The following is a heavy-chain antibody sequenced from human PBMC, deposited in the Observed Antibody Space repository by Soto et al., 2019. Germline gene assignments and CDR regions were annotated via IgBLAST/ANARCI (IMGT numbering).Heavy chain of an antibody. J-gene: IGHJ5*02. CDR1: GGSISSGGYY. CDR2: LYYSGST. CDR3: AREEGIVVVPAATMWFDP. V-gene: IGHV4-31*03. Sequence: QVQLQESGPGLVKPSQTLSLTCTVSGGSISSGGYYWSWIRQHPGKGLEWIGYLYYSGSTYYNPSLKSRVTISVDTSKNQFSLKLSSVTAADTAVYYCAREEGIVVVPAATMWFDPWGQGTLVTVSS. D-gene: IGHD2-2*01.